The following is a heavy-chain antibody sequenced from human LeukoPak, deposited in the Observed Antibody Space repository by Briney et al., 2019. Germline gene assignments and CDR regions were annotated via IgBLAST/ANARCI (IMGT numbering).Heavy chain of an antibody. D-gene: IGHD5-18*01. CDR2: VSGSGGST. V-gene: IGHV3-23*01. CDR1: GFSISNSA. J-gene: IGHJ4*02. Sequence: GGSLRLSCAASGFSISNSAMIWVRQAPGKGLEWVSTVSGSGGSTYYADSVKGRFTISRDNSNNTLYLQMNSLRAEDTAVYYCAKGAASRGYTYVANWGQGTLVTVSS. CDR3: AKGAASRGYTYVAN.